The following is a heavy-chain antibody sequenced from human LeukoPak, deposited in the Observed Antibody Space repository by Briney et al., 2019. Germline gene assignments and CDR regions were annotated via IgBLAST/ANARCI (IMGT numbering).Heavy chain of an antibody. CDR3: ARASGSYGDIDAFDI. CDR2: IYYSGST. V-gene: IGHV4-59*01. J-gene: IGHJ3*02. CDR1: GGSISSYY. D-gene: IGHD1-26*01. Sequence: SETLSLTCTVSGGSISSYYWSWIRQPPGKGLEWIGYIYYSGSTNYNPSLKSRVTISVDTSKNQFSLTLSSVTAADTAVYYCARASGSYGDIDAFDIWGQGTMVTVSS.